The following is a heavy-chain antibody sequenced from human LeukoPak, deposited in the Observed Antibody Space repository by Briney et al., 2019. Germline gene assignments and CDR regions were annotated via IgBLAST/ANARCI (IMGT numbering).Heavy chain of an antibody. J-gene: IGHJ2*01. CDR2: LNPNNGDT. V-gene: IGHV1-2*06. CDR1: GYTFTDYY. D-gene: IGHD5-24*01. CDR3: ARIWRRQGYWYFDR. Sequence: ASVKVSCKASGYTFTDYYIHGVGQAPGQGLEWMGRLNPNNGDTDSAQKFQGRVTMTRDTSISTAYVDLTRLTSDDTAVYYCARIWRRQGYWYFDRWGRGTLVTVSS.